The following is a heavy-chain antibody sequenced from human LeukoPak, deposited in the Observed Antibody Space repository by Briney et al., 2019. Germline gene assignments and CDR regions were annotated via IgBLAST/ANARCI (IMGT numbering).Heavy chain of an antibody. Sequence: GGSLRLSCAASGFTFSSYWLSWVRQAPGKGLEWVANIKQDGSEKYYVDSVKGRFTISRDNAKNSLYLQMNSLRAEDTAVYYCAGSPDDILTAYYHFDYWGQGTLVTVSA. D-gene: IGHD3-9*01. J-gene: IGHJ4*02. V-gene: IGHV3-7*01. CDR3: AGSPDDILTAYYHFDY. CDR2: IKQDGSEK. CDR1: GFTFSSYW.